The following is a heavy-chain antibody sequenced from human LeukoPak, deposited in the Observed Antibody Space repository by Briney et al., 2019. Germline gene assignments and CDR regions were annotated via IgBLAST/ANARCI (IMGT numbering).Heavy chain of an antibody. J-gene: IGHJ5*02. CDR3: ARHDIKASSGWYDWFDP. CDR1: GFTFSSYE. Sequence: PGGSLRLSCAASGFTFSSYEMNWVRQPPGKGLEWIGSIYYSGSTYYNPSLKSRVTISVDTSKNQFSLKLSSVTAADTAVYYCARHDIKASSGWYDWFDPWGQGTLVTVSS. CDR2: IYYSGST. D-gene: IGHD6-19*01. V-gene: IGHV4-39*01.